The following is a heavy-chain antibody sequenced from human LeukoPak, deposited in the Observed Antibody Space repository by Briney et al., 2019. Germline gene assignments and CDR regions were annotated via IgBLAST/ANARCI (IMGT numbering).Heavy chain of an antibody. J-gene: IGHJ4*02. V-gene: IGHV3-66*02. D-gene: IGHD3-10*01. CDR3: EGLVGFGELYDY. CDR1: GFTVSSNY. Sequence: GGSLRLSCAASGFTVSSNYMSWVRQAPGKGLEWVSVIYSGGSTYYADSVKGRFSISRDNSKNTLYLQMNSLRAEDTAVYYCEGLVGFGELYDYWGQGTLVTVSS. CDR2: IYSGGST.